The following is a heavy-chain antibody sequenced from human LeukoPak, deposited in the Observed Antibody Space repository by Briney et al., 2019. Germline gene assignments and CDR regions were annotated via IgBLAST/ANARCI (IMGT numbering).Heavy chain of an antibody. J-gene: IGHJ4*02. CDR2: ISSDGSDK. D-gene: IGHD3-10*01. CDR3: AKGVRGVIAYYFDF. CDR1: GFIFSSYV. Sequence: GGSLRLSCSASGFIFSSYVMHWVRHAPGKGLEWVAVISSDGSDKYYADSGKGRFTISRDNSKNQLYLQINILRTNDTAVYYCAKGVRGVIAYYFDFWGQGTLVTVSS. V-gene: IGHV3-30*18.